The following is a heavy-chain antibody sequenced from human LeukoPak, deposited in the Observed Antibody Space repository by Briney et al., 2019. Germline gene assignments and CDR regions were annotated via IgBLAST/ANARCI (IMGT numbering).Heavy chain of an antibody. CDR2: IYYSGST. Sequence: LETLSLTCTVSGGSISSSSYYWGWIRQPPGKGLEWIGSIYYSGSTYYNPSLKSRVTISVDTSKNQFSLKLSSVTAADTAVYYCARIGYYDSSGYLFSGFYFDYWGQGTLVTVSS. CDR1: GGSISSSSYY. CDR3: ARIGYYDSSGYLFSGFYFDY. V-gene: IGHV4-39*01. J-gene: IGHJ4*02. D-gene: IGHD3-22*01.